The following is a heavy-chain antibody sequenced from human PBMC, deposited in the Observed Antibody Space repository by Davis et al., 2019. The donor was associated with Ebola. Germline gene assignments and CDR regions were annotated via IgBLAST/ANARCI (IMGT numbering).Heavy chain of an antibody. CDR1: GFTFDDYA. Sequence: PGGSLRLSCAASGFTFDDYAMHWVRQGPGKGLEWVSGISWNSGSIGYADSVKGRFTISRDNAKNSLFLQMNSLSTEDTALYYCAKVGGYCSGSSCKKSYYYYYGLDVWGQGTTVTVSS. CDR3: AKVGGYCSGSSCKKSYYYYYGLDV. V-gene: IGHV3-9*01. D-gene: IGHD2-15*01. J-gene: IGHJ6*02. CDR2: ISWNSGSI.